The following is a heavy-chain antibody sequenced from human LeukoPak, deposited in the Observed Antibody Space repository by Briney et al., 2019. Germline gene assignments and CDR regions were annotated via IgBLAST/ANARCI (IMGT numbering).Heavy chain of an antibody. CDR3: TGEGYSARDGYNFNVDN. Sequence: GGSLRLSCAASGFTLSSYCMNWVRQAPGKGLEWVSSISSSSSYRYYADSVKGRITIFRDNVKNSLHLQMNSTGAENTADYYFTGEGYSARDGYNFNVDNWGQGTLVTVSS. D-gene: IGHD5-24*01. CDR1: GFTLSSYC. J-gene: IGHJ4*02. V-gene: IGHV3-21*04. CDR2: ISSSSSYR.